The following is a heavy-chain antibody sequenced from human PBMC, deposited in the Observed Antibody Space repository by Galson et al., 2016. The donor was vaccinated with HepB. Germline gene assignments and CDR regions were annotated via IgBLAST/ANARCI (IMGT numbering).Heavy chain of an antibody. V-gene: IGHV3-30*18. CDR3: AKDRSNHYYTYGMDV. D-gene: IGHD3-16*02. CDR1: RFTFSSYA. Sequence: SLRLSCAVSRFTFSSYAMHWVRQAPGKGLEWVAVISDDGREKYYADAVKGRYTISRDNSKKTLFLRVNSLRAEDTAVYYCAKDRSNHYYTYGMDVWGQGTTVTVSS. J-gene: IGHJ6*02. CDR2: ISDDGREK.